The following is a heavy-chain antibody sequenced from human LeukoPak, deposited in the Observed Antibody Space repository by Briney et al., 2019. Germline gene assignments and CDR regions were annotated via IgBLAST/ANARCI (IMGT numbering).Heavy chain of an antibody. CDR2: VYTSG. V-gene: IGHV4-61*02. CDR1: GGSITGGNYY. D-gene: IGHD1-1*01. CDR3: ARDQPGNYFDY. J-gene: IGHJ4*02. Sequence: SETLSLTCTVSGGSITGGNYYWTWIRQPAGKGLEWIGRVYTSGSTNYNTNYNPSLKSRVTISVDTSKNQFSLNLSSVTAADTAVYYCARDQPGNYFDYWGQGTLLTVSS.